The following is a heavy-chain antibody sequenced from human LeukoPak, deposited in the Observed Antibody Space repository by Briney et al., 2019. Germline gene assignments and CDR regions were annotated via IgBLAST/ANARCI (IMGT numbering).Heavy chain of an antibody. J-gene: IGHJ4*02. V-gene: IGHV1-46*01. D-gene: IGHD4-17*01. CDR3: ASAGPVDYGDLLYYFDY. CDR2: INPSAGST. Sequence: ASVKVSCKASGYTFINYYIHWVRQAPGQGLEWMGIINPSAGSTTYAQNFQGRVTMTRDTSTNTVYMELSRLRSDDTAVYYCASAGPVDYGDLLYYFDYWGQGTLVTVSS. CDR1: GYTFINYY.